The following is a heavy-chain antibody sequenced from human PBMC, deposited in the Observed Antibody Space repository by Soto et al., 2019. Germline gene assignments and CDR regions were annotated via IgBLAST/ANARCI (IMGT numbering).Heavy chain of an antibody. D-gene: IGHD2-15*01. Sequence: GGSLRLSCAASGFTISNYAMSWVRQAPGKGLEWVSTISGSGGSTYYADSVKGRFTISRDNSKNTLYLQMNTLRAEDTAIYYCAKANRYCSGSNCYTFDYWGQGTLVTVSS. CDR2: ISGSGGST. CDR1: GFTISNYA. J-gene: IGHJ4*02. CDR3: AKANRYCSGSNCYTFDY. V-gene: IGHV3-23*01.